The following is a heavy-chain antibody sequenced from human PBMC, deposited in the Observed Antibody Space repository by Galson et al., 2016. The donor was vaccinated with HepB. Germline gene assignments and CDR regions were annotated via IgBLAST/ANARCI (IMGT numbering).Heavy chain of an antibody. V-gene: IGHV5-51*01. CDR2: IWPGDSHT. CDR3: ARLHCSGTSCFSGSAYFFDC. CDR1: GYSFTNSW. D-gene: IGHD2-15*01. Sequence: QSGAEVKKPGESLKISCKGSGYSFTNSWIAWVRQMPETGLEWVAIIWPGDSHTRYGPSFEGQVTISADNSITTAYLQWNSLKASDSAIYYCARLHCSGTSCFSGSAYFFDCWGQGPLVTVSS. J-gene: IGHJ4*02.